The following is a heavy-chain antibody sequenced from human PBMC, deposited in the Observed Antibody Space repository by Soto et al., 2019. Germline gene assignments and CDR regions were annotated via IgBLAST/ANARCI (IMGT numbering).Heavy chain of an antibody. V-gene: IGHV3-23*01. D-gene: IGHD1-1*01. CDR2: ISGSGGSI. Sequence: EVQLLESGGGLVQPGGSLRLSCAASGFTFSTYAMNWVRQAPGNGLEWVSAISGSGGSIHYADSVKGRFTISRDNSKNTLYRRMNSLRDEDTAVYHCVKGYWKGDVWGQGTTVTVSS. J-gene: IGHJ6*02. CDR1: GFTFSTYA. CDR3: VKGYWKGDV.